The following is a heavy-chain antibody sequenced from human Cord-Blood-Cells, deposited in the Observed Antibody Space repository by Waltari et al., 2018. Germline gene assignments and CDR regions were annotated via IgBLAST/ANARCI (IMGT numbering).Heavy chain of an antibody. CDR2: ISWKSGSI. D-gene: IGHD6-6*01. Sequence: EVQLVESGGGLVQPGRSLRLSCAASGFTFDDYAMHWVRQAPGKGLGWFSGISWKSGSIGYADSVKGRFTISRDNAKNSLYLQMNSLRAEDTTLYYCAKGVYSSSFYYFDYWGQGTLVTVSS. CDR1: GFTFDDYA. CDR3: AKGVYSSSFYYFDY. J-gene: IGHJ4*02. V-gene: IGHV3-9*01.